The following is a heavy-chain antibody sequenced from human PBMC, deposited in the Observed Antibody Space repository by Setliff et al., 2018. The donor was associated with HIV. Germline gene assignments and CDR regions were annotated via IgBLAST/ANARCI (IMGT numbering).Heavy chain of an antibody. D-gene: IGHD6-13*01. J-gene: IGHJ4*02. V-gene: IGHV4-4*02. CDR1: SGSISGDNW. CDR3: ARRFYGSIAAASDFDC. Sequence: SETLSLTCAVSSGSISGDNWWSWVRQPPGKGLEWIGEIYHRGSTNYNPSLKSRVTISVDTSKNQFSLKLTSVTAADTAVYYCARRFYGSIAAASDFDCWGQGTLVTVSS. CDR2: IYHRGST.